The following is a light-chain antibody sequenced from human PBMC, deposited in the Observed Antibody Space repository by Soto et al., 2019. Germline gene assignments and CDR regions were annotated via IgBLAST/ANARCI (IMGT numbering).Light chain of an antibody. J-gene: IGKJ1*01. CDR2: GAS. CDR1: QSVSLS. Sequence: EIVLTQSPATLSVSLGDSATLSCRASQSVSLSLAWFQMRPGQPPRLLIYGASTRATDIPARFSGSGSGTDFTLTISSLQSEDFAVYFCQQYHIWPSWTFGQGTKVGLK. V-gene: IGKV3-15*01. CDR3: QQYHIWPSWT.